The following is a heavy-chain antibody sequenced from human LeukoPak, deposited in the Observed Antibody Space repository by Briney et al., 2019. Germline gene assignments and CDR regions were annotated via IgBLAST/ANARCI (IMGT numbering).Heavy chain of an antibody. D-gene: IGHD3-9*01. J-gene: IGHJ5*02. Sequence: SETLSLTCTVSGYSISPAYHWGWIRQPPGKGLEWIGYIYYSGSTNYNPSLKSRVTISVDTSKNQFSLKLSSVTAADTAVYYCARQYFDWPNWFDPWGQGTLVTVSS. CDR3: ARQYFDWPNWFDP. CDR1: GYSISPAYH. V-gene: IGHV4-38-2*02. CDR2: IYYSGST.